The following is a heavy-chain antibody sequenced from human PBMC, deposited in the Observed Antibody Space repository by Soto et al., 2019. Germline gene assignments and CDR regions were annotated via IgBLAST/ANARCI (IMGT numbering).Heavy chain of an antibody. CDR1: GYSFTSYW. J-gene: IGHJ4*02. D-gene: IGHD6-19*01. V-gene: IGHV5-51*01. CDR2: IYPGDSDT. CDR3: ATTREWLVDEYYFDY. Sequence: GGSLKISCKGSGYSFTSYWIGWVRQMPGKGLEWMGIIYPGDSDTRYSPSFQGQVTISADKSISTAYLQWSSLKASDTAMYYCATTREWLVDEYYFDYWGQGTLVTVSS.